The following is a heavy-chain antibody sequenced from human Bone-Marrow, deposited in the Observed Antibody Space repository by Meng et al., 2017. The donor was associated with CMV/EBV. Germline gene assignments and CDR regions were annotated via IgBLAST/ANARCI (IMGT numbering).Heavy chain of an antibody. J-gene: IGHJ6*02. D-gene: IGHD3-22*01. CDR3: ARVYYDSSGYQGLYGMDV. CDR2: ISSSGAYI. Sequence: GESLKISCAASGFIFSSYSMTWVRQAPGKGLEWVASISSSGAYIYDVDSVKGQGRFTISRDNAKSSLYLQMNRLRAEDTAVHYCARVYYDSSGYQGLYGMDVWGQGTTVTVSS. V-gene: IGHV3-21*01. CDR1: GFIFSSYS.